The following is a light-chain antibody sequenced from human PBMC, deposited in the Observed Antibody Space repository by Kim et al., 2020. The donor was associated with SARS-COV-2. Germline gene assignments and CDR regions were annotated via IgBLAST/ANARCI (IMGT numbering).Light chain of an antibody. CDR3: QQDGGSPIT. J-gene: IGKJ5*01. V-gene: IGKV3-20*01. CDR1: QSVSSNY. Sequence: SPGERGTLSCRASQSVSSNYVAWYQQKVGQAPRLLIYGVSSRATGIPDRFSGSGSGTDFTLTISRLEPEDFAVYYCQQDGGSPITFGQGTRLEIK. CDR2: GVS.